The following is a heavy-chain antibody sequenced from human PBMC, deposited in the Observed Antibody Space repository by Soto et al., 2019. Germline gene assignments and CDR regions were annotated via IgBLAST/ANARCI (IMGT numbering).Heavy chain of an antibody. J-gene: IGHJ4*02. CDR1: GFTFGSFA. CDR3: AKAVDPGKMITFGGVEVPNSDY. D-gene: IGHD3-16*01. V-gene: IGHV3-74*01. Sequence: GGSLRLSCAASGFTFGSFAMNWVRQAPGKGLVWVSRINSDGSSTSYADSVKGRFTISRDNAKNTLYLQMNSLRPEDTAVYYCAKAVDPGKMITFGGVEVPNSDYWGQGTLVTVSS. CDR2: INSDGSST.